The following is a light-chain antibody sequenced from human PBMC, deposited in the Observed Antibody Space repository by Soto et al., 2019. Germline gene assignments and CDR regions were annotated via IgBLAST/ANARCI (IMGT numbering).Light chain of an antibody. V-gene: IGKV3-15*01. CDR1: QSVSSN. Sequence: EVVMTQSPATLSVSPGARATLSCTASQSVSSNLAWYQQKPGQAPRLLIYGSSTRATGIPARFSGSGSGTEFTLTISSLQSEDFAVYYCQQYNNWPLTFGGGTKV. CDR2: GSS. J-gene: IGKJ4*01. CDR3: QQYNNWPLT.